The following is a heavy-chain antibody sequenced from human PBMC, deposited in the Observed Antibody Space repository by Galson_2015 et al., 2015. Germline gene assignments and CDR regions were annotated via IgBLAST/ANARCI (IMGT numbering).Heavy chain of an antibody. V-gene: IGHV3-23*01. CDR3: ARVRGTSWNKGDWLDP. Sequence: SLRLSCAASGFTFSNSAMTWGRQAPGKGPEWVAAICGTGAKTYYSESAKGRFTVSRDNSKNTLFLQMNSLTADDTALYYCARVRGTSWNKGDWLDPWGQGTLVTVSS. CDR2: ICGTGAKT. CDR1: GFTFSNSA. J-gene: IGHJ5*02. D-gene: IGHD1/OR15-1a*01.